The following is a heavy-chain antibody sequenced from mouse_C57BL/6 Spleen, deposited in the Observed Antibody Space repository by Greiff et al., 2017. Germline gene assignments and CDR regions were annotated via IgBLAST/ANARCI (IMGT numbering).Heavy chain of an antibody. V-gene: IGHV1-54*01. CDR3: ARSSGYAMDY. CDR2: INPGSGGT. Sequence: VQLQQSGAELVRPGTSVKVSCKASGYAFTNYLLEWVKQRPGQGLEWIGVINPGSGGTNYNEKFKGKATLTADKSSSTAYMQLSSLTSEDSAVYFCARSSGYAMDYWGQGTSVTVSS. J-gene: IGHJ4*01. CDR1: GYAFTNYL. D-gene: IGHD6-1*01.